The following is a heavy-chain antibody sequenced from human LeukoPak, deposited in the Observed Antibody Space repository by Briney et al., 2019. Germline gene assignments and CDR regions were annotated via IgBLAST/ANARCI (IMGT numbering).Heavy chain of an antibody. CDR3: VRDGEGVAISVNYWFDP. J-gene: IGHJ5*02. Sequence: SVKVSCKASGFTFTSYDINWVRQASGQGLEWMGWMNPNNGNTGYAQKFQGRVTMTRDTSISTAYMELRGLRSEDTAVYYCVRDGEGVAISVNYWFDPWGQGTLVTVSS. V-gene: IGHV1-8*01. D-gene: IGHD3-10*01. CDR1: GFTFTSYD. CDR2: MNPNNGNT.